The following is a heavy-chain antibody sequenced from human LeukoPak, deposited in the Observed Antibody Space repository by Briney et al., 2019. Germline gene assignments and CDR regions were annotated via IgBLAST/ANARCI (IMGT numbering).Heavy chain of an antibody. CDR1: GFIFTSYG. V-gene: IGHV1-18*01. CDR3: ARDVTPKIPGDAFDI. D-gene: IGHD5-18*01. J-gene: IGHJ3*02. CDR2: ISANNGNT. Sequence: ASVKVSCKASGFIFTSYGITWVRQAPGQGLEWMGWISANNGNTNYVQKFQGRVTMTTDTSTTTAYMDLRSLRSAETAVYYCARDVTPKIPGDAFDIWGQGTMVTVSS.